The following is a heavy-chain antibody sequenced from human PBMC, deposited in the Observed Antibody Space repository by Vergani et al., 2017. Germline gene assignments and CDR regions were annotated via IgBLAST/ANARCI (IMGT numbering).Heavy chain of an antibody. CDR1: GFTFSSYG. V-gene: IGHV3-30*03. CDR2: ISYDGSNK. D-gene: IGHD3-3*01. CDR3: ARDSRNYDFWSGAFDY. Sequence: QVQLVESGGGVVQPGRSLRLSCAASGFTFSSYGMHWVRQAPGKGLEWVAVISYDGSNKYYADSVKRRFTISRDNSKNTLYLQMNSLRAEDTAVYYCARDSRNYDFWSGAFDYWGQGTLVTVSS. J-gene: IGHJ4*02.